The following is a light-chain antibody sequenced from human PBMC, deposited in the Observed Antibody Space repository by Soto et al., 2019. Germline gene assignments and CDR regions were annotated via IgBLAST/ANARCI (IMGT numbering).Light chain of an antibody. CDR1: SSDVGSYNL. Sequence: QSVLTQTASVSGSPGQSITISCTGTSSDVGSYNLVSWYQQHPGKVPKLMIYEDSKRPSGVSNRFSGSKSGNTASLTISGLQAEDEADYYCCSYAGSSTYVFGTGTKLTVL. CDR2: EDS. V-gene: IGLV2-23*01. J-gene: IGLJ1*01. CDR3: CSYAGSSTYV.